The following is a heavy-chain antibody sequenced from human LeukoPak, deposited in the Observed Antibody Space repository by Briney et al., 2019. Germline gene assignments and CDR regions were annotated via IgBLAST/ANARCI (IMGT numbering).Heavy chain of an antibody. CDR3: ARQNDFRLDY. D-gene: IGHD3-3*01. J-gene: IGHJ4*02. CDR1: GYTFSSYW. V-gene: IGHV5-51*01. CDR2: IYPGDSDT. Sequence: KRGESLKISCKGSGYTFSSYWIGWVRQMPGKGLEWMGIIYPGDSDTRYSPSLQGQVTISVDTSIGTVYLQWSSLKASDTAIYYCARQNDFRLDYWGQGTLVTVSS.